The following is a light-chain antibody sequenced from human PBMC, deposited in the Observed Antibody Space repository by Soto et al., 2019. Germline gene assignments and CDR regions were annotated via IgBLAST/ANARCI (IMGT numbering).Light chain of an antibody. CDR2: GNS. J-gene: IGLJ2*01. Sequence: QSVLTQPPSVSGAPGQRVTISCTGSSSNIGAGYDVHWYQQLPGTAPKLLIYGNSNRPSGVPDRFSGSKSVTSASLAITGIQAEDEADYYCQSYDSSLSVVFGGGTKLTVL. CDR1: SSNIGAGYD. V-gene: IGLV1-40*01. CDR3: QSYDSSLSVV.